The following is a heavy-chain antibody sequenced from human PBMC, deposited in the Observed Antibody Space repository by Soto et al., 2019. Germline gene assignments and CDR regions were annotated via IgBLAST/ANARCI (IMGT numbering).Heavy chain of an antibody. V-gene: IGHV3-74*01. D-gene: IGHD6-19*01. CDR3: ARGPSGWFGYDY. CDR1: GFTFSSSW. Sequence: EVQLVESGGGLVQPGGSLRLSCAASGFTFSSSWVHWVRQGPGKGLVWVSRINSGATTTNYADSVKGRFTISRDNAKNTLYLQMDSLTAEDTAVYYCARGPSGWFGYDYWGQGTLVTVSS. CDR2: INSGATTT. J-gene: IGHJ4*02.